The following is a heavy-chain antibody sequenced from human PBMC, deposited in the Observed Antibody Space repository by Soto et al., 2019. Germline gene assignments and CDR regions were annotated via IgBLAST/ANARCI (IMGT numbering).Heavy chain of an antibody. D-gene: IGHD6-19*01. CDR2: IKQDGSDK. J-gene: IGHJ4*02. CDR1: GFTFNHYW. Sequence: EVQLVESGGGLVQPGGSLRLSCTVSGFTFNHYWMNWVRQAPGKGLEWLANIKQDGSDKYYVDSVKGRFTISRDNAKNSLDLQMNSLRAEDTAVYYCVSGRAVGDWGQGTLVTASS. V-gene: IGHV3-7*01. CDR3: VSGRAVGD.